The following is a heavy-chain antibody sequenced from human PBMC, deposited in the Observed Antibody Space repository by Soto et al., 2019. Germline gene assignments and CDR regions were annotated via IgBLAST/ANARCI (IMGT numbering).Heavy chain of an antibody. CDR3: ARQYYYDSSGYYFALFFDY. Sequence: ASVKVSCKASGYTFTSYGISWVRQAPGQGLEWMGWISAYNGNTNYAQKLQGRVTMTTDTSTSTAYMELRSLRSDDTAVYYCARQYYYDSSGYYFALFFDYWGQGTLVTVSS. V-gene: IGHV1-18*01. J-gene: IGHJ4*02. CDR2: ISAYNGNT. D-gene: IGHD3-22*01. CDR1: GYTFTSYG.